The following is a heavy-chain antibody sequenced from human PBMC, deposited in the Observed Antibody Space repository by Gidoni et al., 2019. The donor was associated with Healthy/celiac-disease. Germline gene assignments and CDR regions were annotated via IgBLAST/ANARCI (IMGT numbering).Heavy chain of an antibody. D-gene: IGHD1-26*01. CDR2: IQPSDSYT. V-gene: IGHV5-10-1*03. CDR1: GYSFTSYW. CDR3: ARQTVGATTNWYFDL. J-gene: IGHJ2*01. Sequence: EVQLVQSGAEVTKPGESLRISCTGSGYSFTSYWISWVRQMPGKGLEWMGRIQPSDSYTNYSPSFQGHVTISADKSISTAYLQWSSLKASDTAMYYCARQTVGATTNWYFDLWGRGTLVTVSS.